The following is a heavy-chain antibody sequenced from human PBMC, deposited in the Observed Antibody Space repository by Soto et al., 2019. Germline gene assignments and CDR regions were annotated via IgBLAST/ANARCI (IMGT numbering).Heavy chain of an antibody. Sequence: QVQLVQSGAEVKKPGSSVKVSCKASGGTFSSYAISWVRQAPGQGLEWMGGIIPIFGTANYAQKFQGRVTITADESTSTAYLELSSLTSEDTAVYYCASYVEMATNVFDYWGQGTLVTVSS. CDR1: GGTFSSYA. V-gene: IGHV1-69*12. J-gene: IGHJ4*02. CDR3: ASYVEMATNVFDY. D-gene: IGHD5-12*01. CDR2: IIPIFGTA.